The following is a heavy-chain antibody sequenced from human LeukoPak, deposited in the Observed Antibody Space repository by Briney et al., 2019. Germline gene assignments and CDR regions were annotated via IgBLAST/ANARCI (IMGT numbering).Heavy chain of an antibody. D-gene: IGHD3-10*01. CDR3: ARDRGGPRCGEGYYDY. Sequence: SETLSLTCTVSGGSISSYYWRWIRQPAGKGLEWIGRIYTSGSTNYNPSLKSRVTMSVDTSKNQFSLKLSSVTAADTAVYYCARDRGGPRCGEGYYDYWGQGTLVTVSS. V-gene: IGHV4-4*07. J-gene: IGHJ4*02. CDR1: GGSISSYY. CDR2: IYTSGST.